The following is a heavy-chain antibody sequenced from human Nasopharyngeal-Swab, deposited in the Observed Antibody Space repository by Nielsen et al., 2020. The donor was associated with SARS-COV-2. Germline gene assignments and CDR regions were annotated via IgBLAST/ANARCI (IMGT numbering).Heavy chain of an antibody. J-gene: IGHJ6*02. CDR1: GASFTGIF. CDR2: VSHSGTA. CDR3: ARGGQDNALDV. Sequence: GSLRLSCTYKGASFTGIFWNWVRQPPGKGLEWIGGVSHSGTATYNPSLTGRVTISLDTAWSQFSLRLSSLSDADTAVYFCARGGQDNALDVWDQGTKVAVSS. D-gene: IGHD1-1*01. V-gene: IGHV4-34*01.